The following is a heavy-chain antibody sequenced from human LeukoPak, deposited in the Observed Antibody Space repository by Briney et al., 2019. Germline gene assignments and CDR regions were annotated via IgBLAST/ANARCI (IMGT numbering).Heavy chain of an antibody. CDR1: GFTFSSYA. D-gene: IGHD2-2*01. V-gene: IGHV3-23*01. J-gene: IGHJ4*02. CDR3: AKVASSSTSCYAVDY. Sequence: GGSLRLSCAASGFTFSSYAMSWVRQAPGKGLEWVSAISGSGGSTYYADSVKGRFTISRDNSKSTLYLQMNSLRAEDTAVYYCAKVASSSTSCYAVDYWGQGTLVTVSS. CDR2: ISGSGGST.